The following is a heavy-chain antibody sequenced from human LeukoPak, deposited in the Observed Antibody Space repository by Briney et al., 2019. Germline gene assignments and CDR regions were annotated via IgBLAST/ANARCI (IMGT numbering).Heavy chain of an antibody. V-gene: IGHV3-21*01. D-gene: IGHD2-2*01. Sequence: GGSLRLSCAASGFTFSSYTMNWVRQAPGKGLEWFSSISSSSSYIYYADSVKGRFTISRDNAKNSLYLQMNSLRAEDTAVYYCAVYCSSTSCFVFDIWGQGTMVTVSS. CDR2: ISSSSSYI. CDR3: AVYCSSTSCFVFDI. CDR1: GFTFSSYT. J-gene: IGHJ3*02.